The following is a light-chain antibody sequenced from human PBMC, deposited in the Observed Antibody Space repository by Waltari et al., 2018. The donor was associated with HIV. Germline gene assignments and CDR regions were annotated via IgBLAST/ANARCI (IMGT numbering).Light chain of an antibody. V-gene: IGKV3-15*01. CDR2: GAS. CDR3: QQYNNWPRT. J-gene: IGKJ1*01. Sequence: EIVLTQSPVSLFLSPGERATLSCRASQSVSSNLAWYQQKPGQAPSLLLYGASTRATGIPARFSGSGSGTEFTLTIDSLQPDDFTLYYCQQYNNWPRTFGQGTKVEI. CDR1: QSVSSN.